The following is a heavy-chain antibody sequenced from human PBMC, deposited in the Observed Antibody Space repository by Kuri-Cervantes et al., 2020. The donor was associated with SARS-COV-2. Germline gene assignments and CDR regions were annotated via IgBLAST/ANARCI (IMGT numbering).Heavy chain of an antibody. D-gene: IGHD3-3*01. J-gene: IGHJ6*03. CDR1: GGSISSGDYY. Sequence: ESLKISCTVSGGSISSGDYYWGWIRQPPGKGLEWIGSIYYSGSTYYNPSLKSRVTISVDTSKNQFSLKLSSVTAADTAVYYCRYSGWSGPYYYYMDVWGKGTTVTVSS. CDR2: IYYSGST. V-gene: IGHV4-39*01. CDR3: RYSGWSGPYYYYMDV.